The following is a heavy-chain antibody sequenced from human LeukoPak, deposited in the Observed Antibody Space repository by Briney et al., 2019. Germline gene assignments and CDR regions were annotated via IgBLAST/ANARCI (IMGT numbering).Heavy chain of an antibody. V-gene: IGHV1-18*01. CDR1: GYTFNKYG. Sequence: ASVKVSCKASGYTFNKYGISWVRQAPGQGLEWMGWISAYNGNTNYAQKLQGRVTMTTDTSTSTAYMELRSLRSDDTAVYYCARLPADTAGWCFDYWGQGTLVTVSS. CDR2: ISAYNGNT. J-gene: IGHJ4*02. D-gene: IGHD6-19*01. CDR3: ARLPADTAGWCFDY.